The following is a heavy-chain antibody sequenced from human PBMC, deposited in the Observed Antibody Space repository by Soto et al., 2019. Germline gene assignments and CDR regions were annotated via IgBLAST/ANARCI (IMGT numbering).Heavy chain of an antibody. CDR2: IYYSGST. V-gene: IGHV4-31*03. CDR1: GGSLSSGRYY. Sequence: QVQLQESGPGLVKPSQTLSLTCTVSGGSLSSGRYYWSWLRQHPGKGLEWIGYIYYSGSTFYNPSLKSRVTISVDTSKNQFSLKLNAMTAADTAVYYCARASWFGGALDVWGQGTTVSVSS. D-gene: IGHD3-10*01. CDR3: ARASWFGGALDV. J-gene: IGHJ6*02.